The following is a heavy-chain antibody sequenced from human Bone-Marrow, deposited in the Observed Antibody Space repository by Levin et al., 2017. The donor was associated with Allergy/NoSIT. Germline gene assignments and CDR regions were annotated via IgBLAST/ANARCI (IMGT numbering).Heavy chain of an antibody. J-gene: IGHJ5*02. CDR1: GGSISSYY. V-gene: IGHV4-59*08. Sequence: SCTVSGGSISSYYWSWIRQSPGKRPEWIGYIHYTGYTNYSPSLKSRVTISLDTSKNQCSLKLTSVTAADTAVYSCARSAHVTVIPAAIFAFDPWGQGILVTVSS. CDR3: ARSAHVTVIPAAIFAFDP. D-gene: IGHD2-2*01. CDR2: IHYTGYT.